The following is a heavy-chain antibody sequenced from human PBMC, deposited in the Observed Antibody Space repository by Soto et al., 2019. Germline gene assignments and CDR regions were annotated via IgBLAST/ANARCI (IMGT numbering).Heavy chain of an antibody. CDR3: AKEDIVVVVAASGMGV. CDR2: ISGSGGST. CDR1: GFTFSSYA. D-gene: IGHD2-15*01. Sequence: EVQLLESGGGLVQPGGSLRLSCAASGFTFSSYAMSWVHQAPGKGLEWVSVISGSGGSTYYADSVKGRFTISRDNSKNTLYLQMNSLRAEDTAVYYCAKEDIVVVVAASGMGVWGQGTTVTVSS. V-gene: IGHV3-23*01. J-gene: IGHJ6*02.